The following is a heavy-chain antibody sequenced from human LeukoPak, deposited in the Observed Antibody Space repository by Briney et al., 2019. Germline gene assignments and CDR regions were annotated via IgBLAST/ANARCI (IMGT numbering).Heavy chain of an antibody. D-gene: IGHD4-23*01. J-gene: IGHJ4*02. Sequence: ASVKVSCKASGYTFTSYYMHWVRQAPGQGLEWMGIINPSGGSTSYAQKFQGRVTMTRDMSTSTVYMELSSLRSEDTAVYHCARDLGGLPGTVVKGSALLDYWGQGTLVTVSS. CDR2: INPSGGST. CDR3: ARDLGGLPGTVVKGSALLDY. V-gene: IGHV1-46*01. CDR1: GYTFTSYY.